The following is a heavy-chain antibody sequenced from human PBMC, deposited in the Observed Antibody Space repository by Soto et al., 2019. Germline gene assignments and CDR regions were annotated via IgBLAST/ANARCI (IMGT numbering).Heavy chain of an antibody. Sequence: PGGSLRLSCAASGFTFSSYGMHWVRQAPGKGLEWVAVIWYDGSNKYYADSVKGRFTISRDNSKNTLYLQMNSLRAEDTAVYYCARDPRYCSSTSCYGLRYYYYYMDVWGKGTTVTVSS. D-gene: IGHD2-2*01. CDR2: IWYDGSNK. CDR3: ARDPRYCSSTSCYGLRYYYYYMDV. V-gene: IGHV3-33*01. J-gene: IGHJ6*03. CDR1: GFTFSSYG.